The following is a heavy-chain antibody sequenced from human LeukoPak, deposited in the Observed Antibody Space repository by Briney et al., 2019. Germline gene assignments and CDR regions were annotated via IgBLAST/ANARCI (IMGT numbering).Heavy chain of an antibody. CDR1: GGSISSYY. D-gene: IGHD3-10*01. CDR2: IYYSGST. CDR3: ARHPHPAWFGELLKNWFDP. Sequence: SETLSLTCTVSGGSISSYYWSWIRQPPGKGLEWIGYIYYSGSTNYNPCLKSRVTISVDTSKNQFSLKLSSVTAADTAVYYCARHPHPAWFGELLKNWFDPWGQGTLVTVSS. V-gene: IGHV4-59*01. J-gene: IGHJ5*02.